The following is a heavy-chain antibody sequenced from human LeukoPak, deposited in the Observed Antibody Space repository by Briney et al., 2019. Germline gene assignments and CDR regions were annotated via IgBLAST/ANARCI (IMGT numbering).Heavy chain of an antibody. Sequence: ASVKVSCKASGDTFTSYGISWVRQAPGQGLEWMGWISAYNGNTNYAQKLQGRVTMTTDTSTSTAYMELRSLRSDDTAVYYCAREEVTVAVHYFDYWGQGTLVTVSS. CDR2: ISAYNGNT. CDR1: GDTFTSYG. D-gene: IGHD6-19*01. J-gene: IGHJ4*02. CDR3: AREEVTVAVHYFDY. V-gene: IGHV1-18*01.